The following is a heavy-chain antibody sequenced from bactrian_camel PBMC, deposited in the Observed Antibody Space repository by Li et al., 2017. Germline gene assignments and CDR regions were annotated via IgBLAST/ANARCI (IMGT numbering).Heavy chain of an antibody. CDR2: ISWSGDST. D-gene: IGHD1*01. CDR1: GSGFEHYC. V-gene: IGHV3S60*01. Sequence: VQLVESGGGLVQTGGSLRLSCTDSGSGFEHYCMGWFRQAPGKGLEWVSAISWSGDSTTYADPVKGQFTISRDNAKNTVYLQMNSLKPDDTAVYYCAATGQMLSVAGCRTQGTQVTVS. J-gene: IGHJ4*01.